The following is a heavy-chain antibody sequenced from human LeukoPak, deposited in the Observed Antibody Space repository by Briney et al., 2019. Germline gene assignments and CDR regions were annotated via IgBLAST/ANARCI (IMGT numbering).Heavy chain of an antibody. J-gene: IGHJ4*02. CDR1: GFTVSSNY. CDR2: IYSGGST. D-gene: IGHD6-6*01. V-gene: IGHV3-53*01. Sequence: AGGSLRLSCAASGFTVSSNYMSWVRRAPGKGLEWVSVIYSGGSTYYADSVKGRFTISRDNSKNTLYLQMNSLRAEDTAVYYCARDQVRGSSSSYSWGQGTLVTVSS. CDR3: ARDQVRGSSSSYS.